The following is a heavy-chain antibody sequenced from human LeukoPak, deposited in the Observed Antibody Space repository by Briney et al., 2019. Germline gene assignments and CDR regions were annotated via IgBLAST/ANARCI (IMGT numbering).Heavy chain of an antibody. Sequence: GGSLRLSCAASGFTFSSYWMSWVRQAPGKGLEWVANIKQDGSEKYYVDSVKGRFTISRGNAKNSLYLQMNSLRAEDTAVYYCARDNIDDYGDYDYYFDYWGQGTLVTVSS. D-gene: IGHD4-17*01. J-gene: IGHJ4*02. CDR2: IKQDGSEK. CDR1: GFTFSSYW. CDR3: ARDNIDDYGDYDYYFDY. V-gene: IGHV3-7*01.